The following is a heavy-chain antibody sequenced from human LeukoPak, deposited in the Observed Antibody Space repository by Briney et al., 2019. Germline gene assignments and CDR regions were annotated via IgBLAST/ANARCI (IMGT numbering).Heavy chain of an antibody. V-gene: IGHV3-23*01. D-gene: IGHD6-19*01. J-gene: IGHJ4*02. CDR3: AKEGYSSGWRNYFDY. CDR1: GFTFSSYG. Sequence: GGSLRLSCAASGFTFSSYGITWVRQAPGKGLEWVSTISATGGSTYYADSVKGRFTISRDNSKDTLYLQMNSLRAEGTAVYYCAKEGYSSGWRNYFDYWGQGTLVTVSS. CDR2: ISATGGST.